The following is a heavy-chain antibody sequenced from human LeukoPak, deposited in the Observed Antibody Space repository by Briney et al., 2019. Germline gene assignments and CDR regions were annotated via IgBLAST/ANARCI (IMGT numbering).Heavy chain of an antibody. V-gene: IGHV1-8*01. CDR1: GYTFTNYD. CDR3: ARALLQPGLDYFDY. Sequence: ASVKVSCKASGYTFTNYDYNWVRQAAGQGLEWMGWMNPNSGNTGYAQKFQGRVTMTRDTSKRTAYMELSSLTSDDTAVYYCARALLQPGLDYFDYWGQGTLVTVSS. CDR2: MNPNSGNT. J-gene: IGHJ4*02.